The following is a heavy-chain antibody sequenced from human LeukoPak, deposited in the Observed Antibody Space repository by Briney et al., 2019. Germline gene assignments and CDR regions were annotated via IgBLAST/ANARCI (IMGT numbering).Heavy chain of an antibody. J-gene: IGHJ4*02. D-gene: IGHD5-24*01. CDR2: IYYSGST. Sequence: PSETLFLTCTVSGGSISSYYSSWIRQPPGKGLEWIGYIYYSGSTNYNPSLKSRVTISVDTSKNQFSLKLSSVTAADTAVYYCASARRDGYNLEFDYWGQGTLVTVSS. V-gene: IGHV4-59*08. CDR3: ASARRDGYNLEFDY. CDR1: GGSISSYY.